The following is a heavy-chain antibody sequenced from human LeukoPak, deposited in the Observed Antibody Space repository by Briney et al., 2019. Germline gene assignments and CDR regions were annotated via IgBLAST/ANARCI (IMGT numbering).Heavy chain of an antibody. D-gene: IGHD6-13*01. J-gene: IGHJ4*02. CDR2: MYYSGSS. CDR1: GGSITSGSYY. CDR3: ARHPRGRIAQIDS. V-gene: IGHV4-39*01. Sequence: PSETLSLTCTVSGGSITSGSYYWGWIRQPPGKGLGWIGSMYYSGSSYYNPTLKSRVSISLDTSKNQFSLKLTSVTAADTAVYFCARHPRGRIAQIDSWGQGTLVTVSS.